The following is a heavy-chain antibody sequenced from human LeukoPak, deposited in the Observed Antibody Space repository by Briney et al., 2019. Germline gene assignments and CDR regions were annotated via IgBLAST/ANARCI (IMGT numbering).Heavy chain of an antibody. CDR2: ISNSGST. CDR1: GGSISSSDYY. CDR3: ARSRKLAYDAFTGWRFYFDY. J-gene: IGHJ4*02. Sequence: SETLSLTCTVSGGSISSSDYYWSWLRQPPGKGLEWIAYISNSGSTNFNPSLRSRVTISVDTSNNQFSLRLSSVTAADTAVYVCARSRKLAYDAFTGWRFYFDYWGQGTLVTVSS. V-gene: IGHV4-30-4*01. D-gene: IGHD3-9*01.